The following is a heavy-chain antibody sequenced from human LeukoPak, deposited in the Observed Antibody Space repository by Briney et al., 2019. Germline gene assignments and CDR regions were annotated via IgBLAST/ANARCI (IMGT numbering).Heavy chain of an antibody. Sequence: SETLSLTCAVHGGSFSGYYWTWIRQPPGKGLEWIGEIHHSGRATYNPSLKSRVTISVDKSKNQFSLILTSVAAADTAVYYCARNGYYSMDSWGQGILVTVSS. CDR3: ARNGYYSMDS. V-gene: IGHV4-34*01. CDR1: GGSFSGYY. D-gene: IGHD3-22*01. J-gene: IGHJ4*02. CDR2: IHHSGRA.